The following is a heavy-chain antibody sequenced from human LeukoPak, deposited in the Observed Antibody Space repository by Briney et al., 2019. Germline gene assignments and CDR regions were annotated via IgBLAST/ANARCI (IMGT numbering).Heavy chain of an antibody. CDR3: ARDLRYFDWSNPYGMDV. CDR2: ISSSSSYI. J-gene: IGHJ6*02. CDR1: GFTFSSYS. Sequence: GGSLRLSCAASGFTFSSYSMNWVRQAPGKGLECVSSISSSSSYIYYADSVKGRFTISRDNAKNSLYLQMNSLRAEDTAVYYCARDLRYFDWSNPYGMDVWGQGTTVTVSS. D-gene: IGHD3-9*01. V-gene: IGHV3-21*01.